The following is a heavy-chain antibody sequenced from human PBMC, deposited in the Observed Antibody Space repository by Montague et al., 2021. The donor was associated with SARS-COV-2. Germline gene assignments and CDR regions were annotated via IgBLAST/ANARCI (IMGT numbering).Heavy chain of an antibody. V-gene: IGHV6-1*01. CDR1: GDGVSSNRAA. J-gene: IGHJ4*02. CDR2: TYYRSKWYN. CDR3: ARDGGLYSSSWYLGYFDY. Sequence: CAISGDGVSSNRAAWNWIRQSPSRGLEWLGRTYYRSKWYNDYAVSVKSRITINPDTSKNQFSLQLNSVTPEDTAVYYCARDGGLYSSSWYLGYFDYWGQGTLVTVSS. D-gene: IGHD6-13*01.